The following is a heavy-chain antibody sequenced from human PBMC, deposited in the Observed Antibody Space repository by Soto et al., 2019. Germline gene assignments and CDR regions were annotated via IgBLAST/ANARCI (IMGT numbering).Heavy chain of an antibody. J-gene: IGHJ4*02. CDR3: TTGVSGWYTQQYYFDY. CDR2: IKSKTDGGTT. Sequence: EVQLVESGGGLVKPGGSLGLPCAASGFIFNNAWMNWVRQAPGKGLEWVGRIKSKTDGGTTDYAAPVKGRFTISRDDSKNTLYLQMNSLKTEDTAVYYCTTGVSGWYTQQYYFDYWGQGTLVTVSS. D-gene: IGHD6-19*01. CDR1: GFIFNNAW. V-gene: IGHV3-15*07.